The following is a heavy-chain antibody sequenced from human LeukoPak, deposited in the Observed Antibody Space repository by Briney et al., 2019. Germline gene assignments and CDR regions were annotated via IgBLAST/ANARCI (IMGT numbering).Heavy chain of an antibody. CDR1: GGSISSSSYH. CDR3: ARVTWGTFNYMDV. J-gene: IGHJ6*03. D-gene: IGHD7-27*01. Sequence: SETLSLTCTVSGGSISSSSYHWGWIRQPPGKGLEWIGSIYHSGSTYYNPSLKSRVTISVDTSKNQFSLRLNSVTAADTAMYYCARVTWGTFNYMDVWGKGTTVTVSS. CDR2: IYHSGST. V-gene: IGHV4-39*07.